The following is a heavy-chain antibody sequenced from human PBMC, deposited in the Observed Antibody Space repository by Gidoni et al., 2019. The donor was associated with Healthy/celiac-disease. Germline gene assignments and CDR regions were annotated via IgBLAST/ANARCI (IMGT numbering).Heavy chain of an antibody. CDR1: GFTFDDYA. CDR3: AKDIGWLQFRGIDY. V-gene: IGHV3-9*01. Sequence: EVQLVESGGGLVQPGRSLRLSCAASGFTFDDYAMHWVRQAPGKGLGWVSGISWNSASVEYADSVKGRFTISRDNAKNSLYLQMNSLRVEDTALYYCAKDIGWLQFRGIDYWGQGTLVAVSS. D-gene: IGHD5-12*01. CDR2: ISWNSASV. J-gene: IGHJ4*02.